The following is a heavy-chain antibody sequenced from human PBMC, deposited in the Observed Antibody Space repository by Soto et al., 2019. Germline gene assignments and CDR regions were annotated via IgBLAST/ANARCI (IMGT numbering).Heavy chain of an antibody. J-gene: IGHJ4*02. V-gene: IGHV1-3*01. CDR2: INAGNGNT. CDR1: GYTFTSYA. CDR3: ARDISITHETTVTTF. Sequence: ASVKVSCTASGYTFTSYAMHWVRQAPGQRLEWMGWINAGNGNTKYSQKFQGRVTITRDTSASTAYMELSSLRSEDTAVYYCARDISITHETTVTTFWGQGTLVTVSS. D-gene: IGHD4-17*01.